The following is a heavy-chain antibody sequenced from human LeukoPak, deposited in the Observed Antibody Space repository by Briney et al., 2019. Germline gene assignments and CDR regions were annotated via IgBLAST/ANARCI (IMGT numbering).Heavy chain of an antibody. CDR3: ARDQDSYGQDYYDSSGYYR. J-gene: IGHJ4*02. CDR2: ISSSSSYI. D-gene: IGHD3-22*01. Sequence: GGSLRLSCAASGFTFSSYSMNWVRQAPGKGLEWVSSISSSSSYIYYADSVKGRFTISRDNAKNSLYLQMNSLRAEDTAVYYCARDQDSYGQDYYDSSGYYRWGQGTLVTVSS. CDR1: GFTFSSYS. V-gene: IGHV3-21*01.